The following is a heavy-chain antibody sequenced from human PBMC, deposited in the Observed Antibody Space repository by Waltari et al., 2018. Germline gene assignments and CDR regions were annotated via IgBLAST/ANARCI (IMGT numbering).Heavy chain of an antibody. CDR2: ISGSGGSK. D-gene: IGHD2-15*01. V-gene: IGHV3-23*01. CDR1: GFTFSSYA. J-gene: IGHJ4*02. Sequence: EVQLLESGGGLVQPGGSLRLSCAASGFTFSSYAMSWVRQAPGKGLGWVSVISGSGGSKYYADAVKGRFTISRDNSKNTLYLQMNSLRAEDTAVYYCANLAVVAFDYWGQGTLVTVSS. CDR3: ANLAVVAFDY.